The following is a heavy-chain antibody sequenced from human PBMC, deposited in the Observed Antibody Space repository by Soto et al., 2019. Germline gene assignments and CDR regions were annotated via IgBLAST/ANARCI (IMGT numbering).Heavy chain of an antibody. CDR1: GGSISDGYY. J-gene: IGHJ5*02. Sequence: PSETLSLTCTVSGGSISDGYYWSWIRQHPGKGLEWIGSISYSGSTSYNPSLKSRLTISVDRSKSQFSLNLSSVTAADTAVYYCARDHKVTRGYNWFDPWGQGTLVTVSS. D-gene: IGHD4-4*01. CDR3: ARDHKVTRGYNWFDP. V-gene: IGHV4-31*03. CDR2: ISYSGST.